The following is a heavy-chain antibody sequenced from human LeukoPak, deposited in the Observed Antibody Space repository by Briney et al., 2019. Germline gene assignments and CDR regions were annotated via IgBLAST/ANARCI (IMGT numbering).Heavy chain of an antibody. CDR2: ISYDGRNK. J-gene: IGHJ6*01. CDR1: GFTFDDYA. V-gene: IGHV3-30*04. Sequence: GGSLRLPCAASGFTFDDYAMHWVRQAPGKGLEWVAVISYDGRNKYYADSVKGRFTISRDNSKNTLSLEMNSLRAEDTAVYYCARAMQRVRGAAHLNYYYGMDVWGQGTTVTVSS. CDR3: ARAMQRVRGAAHLNYYYGMDV. D-gene: IGHD6-6*01.